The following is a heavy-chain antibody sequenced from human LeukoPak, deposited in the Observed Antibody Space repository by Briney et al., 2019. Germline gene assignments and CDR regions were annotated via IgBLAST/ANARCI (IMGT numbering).Heavy chain of an antibody. CDR1: GFTFSHYG. CDR3: AKDAQRGFDYSNSLEY. CDR2: IWSDGSNK. Sequence: GGSLRLSRAASGFTFSHYGFHWVRQAPGKGLEWVAVIWSDGSNKYYGDSVKGRFIIYRDDSQNTVYLQMNSLRAEDTAVYYCAKDAQRGFDYSNSLEYWGRGSLVTVSS. V-gene: IGHV3-33*06. D-gene: IGHD4-11*01. J-gene: IGHJ4*02.